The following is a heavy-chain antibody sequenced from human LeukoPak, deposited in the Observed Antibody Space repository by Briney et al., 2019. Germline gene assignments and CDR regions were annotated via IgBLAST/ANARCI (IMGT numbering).Heavy chain of an antibody. J-gene: IGHJ5*02. CDR2: IKQDGSDI. V-gene: IGHV3-7*01. CDR1: GFSLSSYW. Sequence: GGSLRLSCTASGFSLSSYWMTWVRQAPGKGLEWVANIKQDGSDIQYVDSVKGRFTISRDNSKNSLYLQMNSLRAEDTAVYYCARESLYCSSTSCSGWFDPWGQGTLVTVSS. CDR3: ARESLYCSSTSCSGWFDP. D-gene: IGHD2-2*01.